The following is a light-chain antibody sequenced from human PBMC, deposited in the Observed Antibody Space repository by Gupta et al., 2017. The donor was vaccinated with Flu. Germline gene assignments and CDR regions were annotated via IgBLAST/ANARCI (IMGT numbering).Light chain of an antibody. Sequence: GDRVTITCRASQAISNHLAWYQQRPGKVPSLLIYATSTLHSGVPGRFSGSGSGTDFTLTISSLQPEDVATYYCQKYSGAPHPFGQGTRLEI. CDR3: QKYSGAPHP. CDR2: ATS. J-gene: IGKJ5*01. V-gene: IGKV1-27*01. CDR1: QAISNH.